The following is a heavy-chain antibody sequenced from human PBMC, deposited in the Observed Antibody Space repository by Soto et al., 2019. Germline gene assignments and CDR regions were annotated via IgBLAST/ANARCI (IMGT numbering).Heavy chain of an antibody. CDR3: AREGRIAAAVRVDY. CDR1: GGSISSVDYY. J-gene: IGHJ4*02. D-gene: IGHD6-13*01. V-gene: IGHV4-31*03. Sequence: PLSLTCTFAGGSISSVDYYWRWIRQVPGKGLEWIGYIYYSGSTYYNPSLKSRVAMSVNTSKNQFSLKLSSVTAADTAIYECAREGRIAAAVRVDYWCQGPLV. CDR2: IYYSGST.